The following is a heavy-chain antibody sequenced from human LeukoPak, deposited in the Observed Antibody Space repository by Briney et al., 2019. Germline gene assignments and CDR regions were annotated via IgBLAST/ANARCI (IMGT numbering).Heavy chain of an antibody. D-gene: IGHD4-17*01. Sequence: ASVTVSCKASGYTFTSYGISWVRQAPGQGLEWMGWISAYNGNTNYTQKLQGRVTMTTDTSTSTAYMELRSLRSDDTAVYYCARTDGDYGDYGTWGQGTLVTVSS. J-gene: IGHJ5*02. CDR1: GYTFTSYG. V-gene: IGHV1-18*01. CDR2: ISAYNGNT. CDR3: ARTDGDYGDYGT.